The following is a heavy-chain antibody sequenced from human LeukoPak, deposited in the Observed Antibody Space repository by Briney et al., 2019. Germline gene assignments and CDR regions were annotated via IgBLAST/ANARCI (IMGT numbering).Heavy chain of an antibody. CDR1: GFTFTNYG. V-gene: IGHV3-33*08. J-gene: IGHJ4*02. Sequence: PGRSLRLSCAASGFTFTNYGINWVRQAPGKGLEWVAAIWYDGSKTSYTDSVKGRFTVSRDISKNTVYLQMNGLKAEDTAVYYCARDDCSTTPCYAYWGRGTLVTVSS. D-gene: IGHD2-2*01. CDR2: IWYDGSKT. CDR3: ARDDCSTTPCYAY.